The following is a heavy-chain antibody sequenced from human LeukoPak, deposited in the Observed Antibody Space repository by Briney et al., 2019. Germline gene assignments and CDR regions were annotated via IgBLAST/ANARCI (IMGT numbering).Heavy chain of an antibody. Sequence: SETLSLTCAVYGGSFSGYYWSWIRQSPGKGLEWIGESNLNGRINYNPSLKSRVTISVDTSKNQFSLKLSSVTAADTAVYYCARGHRIVVVIGATRTHRDYYMDVWGKGTTVTVSS. CDR3: ARGHRIVVVIGATRTHRDYYMDV. D-gene: IGHD2-15*01. J-gene: IGHJ6*03. V-gene: IGHV4-34*01. CDR1: GGSFSGYY. CDR2: SNLNGRI.